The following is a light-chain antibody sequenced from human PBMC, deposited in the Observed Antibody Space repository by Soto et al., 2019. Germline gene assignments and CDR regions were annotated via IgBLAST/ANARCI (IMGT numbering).Light chain of an antibody. V-gene: IGKV1-5*03. CDR1: QNISSR. Sequence: DIQMTQSPSTLSASVGDRATLSCRASQNISSRLAWYQQKPGEAPKLLIFAASNLETGVPSRFGGSASETEFTLTITSLQPDDFAIYYCQQYNSYPWTFGQGTKVDIK. J-gene: IGKJ1*01. CDR3: QQYNSYPWT. CDR2: AAS.